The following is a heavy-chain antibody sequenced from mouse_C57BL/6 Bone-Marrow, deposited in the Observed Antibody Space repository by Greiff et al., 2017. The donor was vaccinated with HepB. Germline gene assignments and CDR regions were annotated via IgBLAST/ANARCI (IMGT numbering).Heavy chain of an antibody. D-gene: IGHD1-1*02. CDR3: ASEGGNPWFAY. J-gene: IGHJ3*01. V-gene: IGHV2-6*01. Sequence: VQRVESGPGLVAPSQSLSITCTVSGFSLTSYGVDWVRQSPGKGLEWLGVIWGVGSTNYNSALKSRLSISKDNSKSQVFLKMNSLQTDDTAMYYCASEGGNPWFAYWGQGTLVTVSA. CDR2: IWGVGST. CDR1: GFSLTSYG.